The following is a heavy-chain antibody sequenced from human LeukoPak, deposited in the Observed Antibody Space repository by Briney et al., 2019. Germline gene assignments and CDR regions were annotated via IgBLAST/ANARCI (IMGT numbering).Heavy chain of an antibody. J-gene: IGHJ4*02. V-gene: IGHV3-7*04. D-gene: IGHD5-24*01. CDR2: IKQDGSKK. Sequence: GGSLRLSCVASGFPFSSYWMTWVRQAPGKGLEWVANIKQDGSKKSYVDSVKGRFTISRDNAKNSLYLQMSSLRAEDTAIYYRTRVGYIDEGIDYWGQGTLVTVSS. CDR1: GFPFSSYW. CDR3: TRVGYIDEGIDY.